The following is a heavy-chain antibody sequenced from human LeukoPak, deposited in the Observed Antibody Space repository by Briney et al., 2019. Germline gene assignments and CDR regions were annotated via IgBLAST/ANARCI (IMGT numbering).Heavy chain of an antibody. CDR2: ITSSGRAT. V-gene: IGHV3-11*04. D-gene: IGHD1-1*01. J-gene: IGHJ4*02. Sequence: PARCRTLARPVDGFTFSDYYMSWIRQAQGKGLEWVSYITSSGRATYYTDSVKGRFTISRDDAKNSLYLQMNSLRGDDTAIYYCAKDLVWIWGQGTVVSVST. CDR1: GFTFSDYY. CDR3: AKDLVWI.